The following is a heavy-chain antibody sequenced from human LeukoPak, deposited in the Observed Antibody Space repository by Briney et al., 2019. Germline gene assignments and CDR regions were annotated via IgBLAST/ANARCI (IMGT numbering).Heavy chain of an antibody. D-gene: IGHD2-21*02. CDR2: ISGSGGST. CDR1: GFTFSSYA. CDR3: ANFGRSRVVVTAGHY. V-gene: IGHV3-23*01. Sequence: PGGSLRLSCAASGFTFSSYAMSWVRQAPGKGLEWVSAISGSGGSTYYADSVKGRFTISRDNSKNTLYLQMNSLRAEDTAVYYCANFGRSRVVVTAGHYWGQGTLVTVSS. J-gene: IGHJ4*02.